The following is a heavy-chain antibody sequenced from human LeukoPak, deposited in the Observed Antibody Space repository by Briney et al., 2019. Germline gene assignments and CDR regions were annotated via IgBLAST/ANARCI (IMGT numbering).Heavy chain of an antibody. Sequence: GGSLRLSXAASGFTFRSYWMSWVRQAPGKGLEWVANIKQDGSEEYYVDSVKGRFTISRDNAKNSLYLQMNSLRAEDTAVYYCARVITIFGVDGGWFDPWGQGTLVTVSS. V-gene: IGHV3-7*01. D-gene: IGHD3-3*01. CDR1: GFTFRSYW. CDR3: ARVITIFGVDGGWFDP. CDR2: IKQDGSEE. J-gene: IGHJ5*02.